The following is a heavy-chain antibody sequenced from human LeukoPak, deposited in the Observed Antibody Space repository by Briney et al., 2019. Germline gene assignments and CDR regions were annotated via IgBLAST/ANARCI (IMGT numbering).Heavy chain of an antibody. V-gene: IGHV3-21*01. D-gene: IGHD2-21*02. CDR2: ISSSSTYI. CDR1: GFTFSSSS. J-gene: IGHJ4*02. CDR3: ARAVTVVTRGGLVFDY. Sequence: GGSLRLSCAASGFTFSSSSINWVRRAPEKGLEWVSSISSSSTYIYYADSVKGRFTISRDNAKNSLFLQMNSLRDEDTSVYYCARAVTVVTRGGLVFDYWGQGTLVTVSS.